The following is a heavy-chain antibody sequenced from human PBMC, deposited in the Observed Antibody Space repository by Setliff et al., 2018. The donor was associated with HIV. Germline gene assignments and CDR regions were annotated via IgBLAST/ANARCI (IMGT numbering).Heavy chain of an antibody. V-gene: IGHV1-18*01. CDR2: IIAYNGNT. CDR1: GYTFTSYG. Sequence: ASVKVSCKASGYTFTSYGISWVRQAPGQGLEWMGWIIAYNGNTNYAQKLQGSVTTTTDTSTSTAYMELRSLRSDDTAVYYCARDVDTAMVRDDAFDIWGQGTMVTVSS. J-gene: IGHJ3*02. CDR3: ARDVDTAMVRDDAFDI. D-gene: IGHD5-18*01.